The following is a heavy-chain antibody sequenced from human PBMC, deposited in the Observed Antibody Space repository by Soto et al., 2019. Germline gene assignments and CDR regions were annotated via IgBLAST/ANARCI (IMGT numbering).Heavy chain of an antibody. D-gene: IGHD2-2*01. CDR1: GGTFCSYA. J-gene: IGHJ6*02. CDR3: ARDLSGIVVVPDATYYYYGMDV. V-gene: IGHV1-69*13. CDR2: IIPIFGTA. Sequence: SVKVSCKASGGTFCSYAISWVRQAPGQGLEWMGGIIPIFGTANYAQKFQGRVTITADESTSTAYMELSSLRSEDTAVYYCARDLSGIVVVPDATYYYYGMDVWGQGTTVTVSS.